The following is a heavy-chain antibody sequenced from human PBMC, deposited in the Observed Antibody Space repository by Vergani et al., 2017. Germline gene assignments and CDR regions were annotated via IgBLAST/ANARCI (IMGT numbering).Heavy chain of an antibody. Sequence: EVQLVESGGGLVQPGRSLRLSCAASGFTLDDYAMHWVRQAPGKGLEWVSGISWNSGRIGYADSVKGRFTITRDNAKNSLYLQMNSLRAEDTALYYCAKDNGPFNGPDALAAFDYWGQGTLVTVSS. CDR3: AKDNGPFNGPDALAAFDY. D-gene: IGHD3-3*02. CDR1: GFTLDDYA. CDR2: ISWNSGRI. J-gene: IGHJ4*02. V-gene: IGHV3-9*01.